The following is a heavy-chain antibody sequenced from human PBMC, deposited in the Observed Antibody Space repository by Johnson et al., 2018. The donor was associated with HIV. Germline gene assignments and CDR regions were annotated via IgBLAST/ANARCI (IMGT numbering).Heavy chain of an antibody. CDR1: GFTVSSIY. CDR2: IYSGGST. V-gene: IGHV3-53*01. CDR3: AGGRGGELPDAFDI. Sequence: EVQLMESGGGVVQPGGSLRLSCAASGFTVSSIYMSWVRQAPGKGLEWVSVIYSGGSTYYADSVKGRFTISRDNSKNTLYLQMNSLRAEDTAVYYCAGGRGGELPDAFDILGQGTMVTVSS. D-gene: IGHD1-26*01. J-gene: IGHJ3*02.